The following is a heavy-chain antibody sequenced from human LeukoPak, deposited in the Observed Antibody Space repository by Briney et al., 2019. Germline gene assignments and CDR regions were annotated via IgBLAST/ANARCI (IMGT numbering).Heavy chain of an antibody. Sequence: GGSLRLSCAVTGFTFSDYYMSWIRQAPGKGLEWVSYISSSGSPIYYADSVKGRFTISRDNAKNSLYLQMNSLRAEDTAVYYCARLYYARYFDLWGRGTLVTVSS. CDR2: ISSSGSPI. V-gene: IGHV3-11*01. D-gene: IGHD1-26*01. J-gene: IGHJ2*01. CDR1: GFTFSDYY. CDR3: ARLYYARYFDL.